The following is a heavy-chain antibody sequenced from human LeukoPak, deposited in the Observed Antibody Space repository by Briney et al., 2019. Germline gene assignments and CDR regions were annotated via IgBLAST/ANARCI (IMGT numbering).Heavy chain of an antibody. CDR3: ARENWGRFDY. CDR1: GFSFSSWS. D-gene: IGHD7-27*01. V-gene: IGHV3-7*01. Sequence: GGSLRLSCAASGFSFSSWSMSWVRQAPGKGLEWVANMKEDGSEIYYVDSVQGRFTISRDNAKSSVYLQMNSLRGEDTAVYYCARENWGRFDYWGQGTLVTVSS. CDR2: MKEDGSEI. J-gene: IGHJ4*02.